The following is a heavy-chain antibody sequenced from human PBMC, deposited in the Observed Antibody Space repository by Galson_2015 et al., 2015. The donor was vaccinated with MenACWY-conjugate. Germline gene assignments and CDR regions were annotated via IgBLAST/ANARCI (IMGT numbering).Heavy chain of an antibody. J-gene: IGHJ3*02. D-gene: IGHD1-26*01. CDR1: GDSVSRDSAT. CDR3: ARGARGAGSLHRAAFDI. V-gene: IGHV6-1*01. Sequence: CAISGDSVSRDSATWNWIRQSPSRGLEWLGRTYYSSKWSIDDAISVKSRITVNSDTSKNQFSLQLNSVTPEDTAVYFCARGARGAGSLHRAAFDIWGQGTMVTVSS. CDR2: TYYSSKWSI.